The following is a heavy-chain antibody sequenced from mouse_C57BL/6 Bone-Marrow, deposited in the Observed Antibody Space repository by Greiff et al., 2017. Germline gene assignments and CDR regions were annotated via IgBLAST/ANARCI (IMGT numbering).Heavy chain of an antibody. J-gene: IGHJ3*01. D-gene: IGHD2-3*01. CDR1: GFNFKDYY. V-gene: IGHV14-2*01. CDR2: IDPEDGET. CDR3: ARDWLLPVFAY. Sequence: VQLQQSGAELVKPGASVKLSCTASGFNFKDYYMHWVKQRTEQGLEWIGRIDPEDGETKYASKFQGKATLTADTSSNTAYLQLSSLTSEESAVYYCARDWLLPVFAYWGQGTLVTVSA.